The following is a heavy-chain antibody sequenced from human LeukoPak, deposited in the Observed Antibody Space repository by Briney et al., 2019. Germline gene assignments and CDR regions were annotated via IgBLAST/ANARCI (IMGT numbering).Heavy chain of an antibody. J-gene: IGHJ6*03. CDR1: GFTFSIYS. D-gene: IGHD2-2*01. CDR3: ARGIVVVPGPYYYYMDV. V-gene: IGHV3-23*01. Sequence: PGGSLRLSCAASGFTFSIYSMNWVRQAPGKGLEWVSAISGSGGSTYYADSVKGRFAISRDNSKNTLYLQMNSLRAEDTAVYYCARGIVVVPGPYYYYMDVWGKGTTVTVSS. CDR2: ISGSGGST.